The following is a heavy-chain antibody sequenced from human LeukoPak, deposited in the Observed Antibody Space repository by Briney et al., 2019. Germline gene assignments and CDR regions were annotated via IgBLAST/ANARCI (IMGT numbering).Heavy chain of an antibody. CDR3: ARDLAYSSKFFDY. V-gene: IGHV1-69*13. CDR1: GYTFTSDA. J-gene: IGHJ4*02. CDR2: IIPIFGTA. Sequence: GASVKVSCKTSGYTFTSDAISWVRQAPGQGLEWMGGIIPIFGTANYAQKFQGRVTITADESTSTAYMELSSLRSEDTAVYYCARDLAYSSKFFDYWGQGTLVTVSS. D-gene: IGHD6-13*01.